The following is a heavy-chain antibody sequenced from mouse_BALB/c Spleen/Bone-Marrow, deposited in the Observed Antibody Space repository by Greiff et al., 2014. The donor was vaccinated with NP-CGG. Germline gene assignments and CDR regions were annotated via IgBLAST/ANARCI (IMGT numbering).Heavy chain of an antibody. J-gene: IGHJ4*01. D-gene: IGHD2-3*01. Sequence: VHLVESGAELARPGASVKMSCRASGYTFTTYTMHWVKQRPGQGLEWIGYINPSSGYTYYNQKFKDKATLTADKSSSAAYLQLSSLTSEDSAVYYCAIVYDNYDAMDYWGQGTSVTVSS. CDR1: GYTFTTYT. CDR2: INPSSGYT. V-gene: IGHV1-4*01. CDR3: AIVYDNYDAMDY.